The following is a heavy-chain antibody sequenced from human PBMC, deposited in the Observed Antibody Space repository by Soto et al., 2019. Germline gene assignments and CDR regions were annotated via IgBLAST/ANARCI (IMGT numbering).Heavy chain of an antibody. J-gene: IGHJ5*02. Sequence: GGSLRLSCAASGFTVSNNYMSWVRQAPGKGLEWVSVIYSGGSTYYADSVKGRFTISRDNSKNTLYLQMNSLRDEDTAVYYRARQNWFDPWGQGTLVTVSS. CDR2: IYSGGST. CDR3: ARQNWFDP. V-gene: IGHV3-66*04. CDR1: GFTVSNNY.